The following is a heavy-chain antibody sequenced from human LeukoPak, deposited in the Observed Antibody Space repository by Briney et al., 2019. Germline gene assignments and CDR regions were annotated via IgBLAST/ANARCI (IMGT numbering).Heavy chain of an antibody. D-gene: IGHD2-2*01. CDR2: ISSSGSTI. V-gene: IGHV3-48*03. CDR1: GFSISSYE. J-gene: IGHJ6*03. CDR3: ARVEVAPSYYYMDV. Sequence: GGSLSLSCAASGFSISSYEMNWVRQAPGQGLEWVSYISSSGSTIYYADSVNGRFTISRDNAKNSLYLQMNRLRAEDTTVYYCARVEVAPSYYYMDVWGKGTTVTVSS.